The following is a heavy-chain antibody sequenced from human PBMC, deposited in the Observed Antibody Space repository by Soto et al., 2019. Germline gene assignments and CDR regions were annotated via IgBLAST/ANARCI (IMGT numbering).Heavy chain of an antibody. Sequence: ASVKVSCKASGGTFSSYTISWVRQAPGQGLEWMGRIIPILGIANYAQKFQGRVTITADKSTSTAYMELSSLRSEDTAVYYCARDEYTDGYGDYVWFDPWGQGTLVTVSS. CDR1: GGTFSSYT. V-gene: IGHV1-69*04. J-gene: IGHJ5*02. CDR3: ARDEYTDGYGDYVWFDP. CDR2: IIPILGIA. D-gene: IGHD4-17*01.